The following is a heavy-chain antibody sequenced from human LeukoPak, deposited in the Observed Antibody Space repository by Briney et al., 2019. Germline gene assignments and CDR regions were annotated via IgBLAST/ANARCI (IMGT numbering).Heavy chain of an antibody. CDR1: GGSISSHY. V-gene: IGHV4-59*11. J-gene: IGHJ6*03. CDR2: IYYSGST. Sequence: SETLSLTCTVSGGSISSHYWSWIRQPPGKGLEWIGYIYYSGSTNYNPSLKSRVTISVDTSKNQFSLKLSSVTAADTAVYYCARVRYCSSISCYYHYYYMDVWGKGTTVTVSS. CDR3: ARVRYCSSISCYYHYYYMDV. D-gene: IGHD2-2*01.